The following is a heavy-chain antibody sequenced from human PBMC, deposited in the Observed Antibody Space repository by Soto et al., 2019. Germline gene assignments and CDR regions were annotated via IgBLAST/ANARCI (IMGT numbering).Heavy chain of an antibody. CDR3: EGSSARSTFDY. J-gene: IGHJ4*02. V-gene: IGHV4-31*03. CDR2: IYHTGST. Sequence: SETLSPTCTVSSGSVSSGGYFWSWIRQLPGKGLEWIGYIYHTGSTFYNPSLKSRVTISLDTSKSQFSLRLTSVTAADTAMYFCEGSSARSTFDYWGPGTLVTVSS. CDR1: SGSVSSGGYF. D-gene: IGHD2-2*01.